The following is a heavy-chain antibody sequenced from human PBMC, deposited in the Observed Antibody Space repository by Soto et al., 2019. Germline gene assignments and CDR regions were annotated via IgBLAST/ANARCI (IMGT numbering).Heavy chain of an antibody. D-gene: IGHD3-3*01. V-gene: IGHV1-69*13. CDR2: IIPIFGTA. Sequence: EASLKVCCKSSGDSFTTYGMNWVPQAPGQGLEWMGGIIPIFGTANYAQKFQGRVTITADESTSTAYMELSSLRSEDTAVYYCARDTLQSITIFGVAPGPPDRTYGMDVWGQGTTVTVSS. CDR3: ARDTLQSITIFGVAPGPPDRTYGMDV. J-gene: IGHJ6*02. CDR1: GDSFTTYG.